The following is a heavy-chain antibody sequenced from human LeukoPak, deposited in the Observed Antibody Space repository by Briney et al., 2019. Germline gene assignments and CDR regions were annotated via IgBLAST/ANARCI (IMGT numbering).Heavy chain of an antibody. CDR3: ARYCNGVNCYSEYDY. J-gene: IGHJ4*02. CDR1: GFTFNNYA. V-gene: IGHV3-64*01. CDR2: ISTNGDST. D-gene: IGHD2-15*01. Sequence: PGGSLRLSCAASGFTFNNYALHWVRQAPGKGLEYVSAISTNGDSTYYANSVKGRFTISRDNSKNTLYLQMGSLRAEDMAVYYCARYCNGVNCYSEYDYWGQGTLVTVSS.